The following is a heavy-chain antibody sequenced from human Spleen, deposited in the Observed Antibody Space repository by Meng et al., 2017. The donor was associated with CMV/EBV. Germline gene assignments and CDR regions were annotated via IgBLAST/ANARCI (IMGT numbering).Heavy chain of an antibody. CDR3: AKGSSGSYFGGMDD. Sequence: LSLTCAASEFTFNTYTIDWVRQAPGKGLEGVAFISCDGNTQYYADSVKGRFTISRDNSKNMVYLQMTSLRDEDTAVYYCAKGSSGSYFGGMDDWGQGTTVTVSS. V-gene: IGHV3-30-3*01. CDR2: ISCDGNTQ. J-gene: IGHJ6*02. CDR1: EFTFNTYT. D-gene: IGHD3-10*01.